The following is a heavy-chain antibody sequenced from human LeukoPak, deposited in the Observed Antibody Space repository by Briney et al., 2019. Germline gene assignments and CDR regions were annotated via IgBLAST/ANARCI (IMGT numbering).Heavy chain of an antibody. CDR2: IYYSGST. Sequence: PSETLSLTCTVSGGSISSYYWSWIRQLPGKGLEWIGYIYYSGSTNYNPSLKSRVTISVDTSKNQFSLKLSSVTAADTAVYYCARGIKRWLQLGYFDYWGQGTLVTVSS. D-gene: IGHD5-24*01. J-gene: IGHJ4*02. CDR1: GGSISSYY. CDR3: ARGIKRWLQLGYFDY. V-gene: IGHV4-59*01.